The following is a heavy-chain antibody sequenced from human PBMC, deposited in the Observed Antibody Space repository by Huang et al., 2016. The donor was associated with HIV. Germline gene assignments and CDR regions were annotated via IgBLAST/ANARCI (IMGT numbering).Heavy chain of an antibody. CDR2: ISGRGGNT. CDR1: GFTFNSYA. Sequence: EVQLLESGGGLVQPGGSPRLSCAASGFTFNSYAMSWVRQAPGKGVGWVSAISGRGGNTYYADSVKGRFTIARDNSKNTLFLQMSGLRAEDTAVYYCSRDDFWSGYSDYYGLDVWGQGTTVTVSS. V-gene: IGHV3-23*01. CDR3: SRDDFWSGYSDYYGLDV. D-gene: IGHD3-3*01. J-gene: IGHJ6*02.